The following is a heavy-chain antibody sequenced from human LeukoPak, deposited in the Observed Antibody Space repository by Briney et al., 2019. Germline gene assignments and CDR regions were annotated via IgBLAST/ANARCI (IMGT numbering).Heavy chain of an antibody. Sequence: PGGSLRLSCAASGFTFSSYGMHWVRQAPGKGLEWVAVISYDGSNKYYADSVKGRFTISRDNSKNTLYLQMNSLRAEDTAVYYCARDVAQITMIEYWGQGTLVTVSS. J-gene: IGHJ4*02. V-gene: IGHV3-30*03. CDR3: ARDVAQITMIEY. CDR1: GFTFSSYG. D-gene: IGHD3-22*01. CDR2: ISYDGSNK.